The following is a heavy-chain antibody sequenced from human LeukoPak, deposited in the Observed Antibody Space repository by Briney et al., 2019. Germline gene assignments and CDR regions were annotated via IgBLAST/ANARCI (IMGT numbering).Heavy chain of an antibody. J-gene: IGHJ4*02. CDR1: GYTFTSYD. V-gene: IGHV1-8*01. D-gene: IGHD3-3*01. CDR3: ARGATYYDFWSGYLYYFDY. CDR2: MNPNSGNT. Sequence: GASVKVSCKASGYTFTSYDINWVRQATGQGLEWMGWMNPNSGNTGYAQKFQGRVTMTRNTSISTAYMELSSLRSEDTAVYYCARGATYYDFWSGYLYYFDYWGQGTLVTVSS.